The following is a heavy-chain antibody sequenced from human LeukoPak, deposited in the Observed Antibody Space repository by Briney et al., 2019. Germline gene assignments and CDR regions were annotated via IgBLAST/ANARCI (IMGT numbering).Heavy chain of an antibody. Sequence: GGSLRLSCAASGFTFSSYAMSWVRQAPGKGLEWVSGISGSDVSTYYADSVKGRFTISRDNSKNTLYLQMNSLRAEDTAVYYCAKGSARITIFGVVTEYGDYFDSWGQGTLVTVSS. V-gene: IGHV3-23*01. CDR3: AKGSARITIFGVVTEYGDYFDS. CDR1: GFTFSSYA. J-gene: IGHJ4*02. D-gene: IGHD3-3*01. CDR2: ISGSDVST.